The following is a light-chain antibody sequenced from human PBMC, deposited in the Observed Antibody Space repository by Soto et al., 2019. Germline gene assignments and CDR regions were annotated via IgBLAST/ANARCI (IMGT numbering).Light chain of an antibody. CDR3: CSYAGSYTVL. CDR1: SSDVGGYNY. Sequence: QSALTQPRSVSGSPGQSVTISCTGTSSDVGGYNYVSWYQQHPGKAPQLMIYDVSKRPSGVPDRFSGSKSGNTASLTISGLQAEDEADYYCCSYAGSYTVLFGGGTKLTVL. V-gene: IGLV2-11*01. CDR2: DVS. J-gene: IGLJ2*01.